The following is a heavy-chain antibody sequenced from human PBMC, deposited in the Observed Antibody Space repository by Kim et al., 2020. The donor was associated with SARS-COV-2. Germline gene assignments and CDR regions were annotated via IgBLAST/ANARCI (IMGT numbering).Heavy chain of an antibody. CDR1: GFTFSDYY. CDR3: ARDPRTGYSSGWYGTTPSHYYYGMDV. V-gene: IGHV3-11*01. J-gene: IGHJ6*02. Sequence: GGSLRLSCAASGFTFSDYYMSWIRQAPGKGLEWVSYISSSGSTIYYADSVKGRFTISRDNAKNSLYLQMNSLRAEDTAVYYCARDPRTGYSSGWYGTTPSHYYYGMDVWGQGTTVTVSS. CDR2: ISSSGSTI. D-gene: IGHD6-19*01.